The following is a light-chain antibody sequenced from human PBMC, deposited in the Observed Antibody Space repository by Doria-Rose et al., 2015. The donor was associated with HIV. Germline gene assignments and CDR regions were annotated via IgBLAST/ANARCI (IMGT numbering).Light chain of an antibody. Sequence: QSVLTQPPLVSGAPGQRVAISGTGSSSNIGAGFDVNWYQQFPGTAPKLLIHGNTNRPAGVPDRFSGSKSGTSASLAISGLRAEDEADYYCQSYDSRLSVYVFGTGTKVTVL. J-gene: IGLJ1*01. CDR2: GNT. CDR3: QSYDSRLSVYV. CDR1: SSNIGAGFD. V-gene: IGLV1-40*02.